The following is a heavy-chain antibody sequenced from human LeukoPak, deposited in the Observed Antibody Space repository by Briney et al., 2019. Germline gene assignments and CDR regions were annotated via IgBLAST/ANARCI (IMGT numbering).Heavy chain of an antibody. CDR2: IWYDGSNK. V-gene: IGHV3-33*06. Sequence: GGSLRLSCAASGFTFSSYGMHWVRQAPGKGLEWVAVIWYDGSNKYYADSVKGRFTISRDNSKNTLYLQMNSLRAEDTAVYYCAKSGPDIAAADYWGQGTLVTVSS. CDR1: GFTFSSYG. CDR3: AKSGPDIAAADY. D-gene: IGHD6-13*01. J-gene: IGHJ4*02.